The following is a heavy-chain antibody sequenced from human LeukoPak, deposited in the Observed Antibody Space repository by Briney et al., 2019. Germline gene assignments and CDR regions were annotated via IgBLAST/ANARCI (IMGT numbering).Heavy chain of an antibody. V-gene: IGHV3-15*07. CDR2: IKSKTDGGTT. J-gene: IGHJ4*02. D-gene: IGHD5-24*01. CDR3: STDLYGSGWLHD. Sequence: GGSLRLSCAASGFPFSNAWMNWVRQGPGKGLEWVGRIKSKTDGGTTDYAAPVKGRFSISRDDSKNTLYLQMNSLKTEDTAVYYCSTDLYGSGWLHDWGQGTLVTVSS. CDR1: GFPFSNAW.